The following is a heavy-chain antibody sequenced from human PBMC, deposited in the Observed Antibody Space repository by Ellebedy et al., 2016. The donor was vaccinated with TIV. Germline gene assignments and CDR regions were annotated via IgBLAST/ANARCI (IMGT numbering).Heavy chain of an antibody. Sequence: GGSLRLSCAASGYTFSGYWMIWVRQAPGKGLEWVANINQDGSAKYYVDSVKGRFTISRDNAKNSLYLQMNSLRGEDTAVYYCARGGVVAGADYWGQGTLVTVSS. CDR2: INQDGSAK. V-gene: IGHV3-7*03. CDR1: GYTFSGYW. D-gene: IGHD6-19*01. J-gene: IGHJ4*02. CDR3: ARGGVVAGADY.